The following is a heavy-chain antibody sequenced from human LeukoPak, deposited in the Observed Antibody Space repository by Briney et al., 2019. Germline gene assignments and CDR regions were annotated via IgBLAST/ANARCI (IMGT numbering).Heavy chain of an antibody. J-gene: IGHJ5*02. Sequence: ASVKVSCKASGYTFTGYYMHWERQAPGQGLEWMGWINPNSGGTNYAQKFQGRVTMTRDTSISTAYMELSRLRSDDTAVYYCARSFGVPREIFRFDPWGQGTLVTVSS. CDR3: ARSFGVPREIFRFDP. CDR1: GYTFTGYY. D-gene: IGHD3-16*01. V-gene: IGHV1-2*02. CDR2: INPNSGGT.